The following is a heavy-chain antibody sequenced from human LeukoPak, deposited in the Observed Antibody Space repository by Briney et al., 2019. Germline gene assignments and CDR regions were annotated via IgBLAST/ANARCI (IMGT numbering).Heavy chain of an antibody. D-gene: IGHD2-2*01. CDR1: GFTFSSYA. J-gene: IGHJ4*02. CDR3: AKETYCSSTSCKLWLAD. Sequence: GGSLRLSCAASGFTFSSYAMSWVRQAPGKGLEWVSAISGSGGSTYYADSVKGRFTISRDNSKNTLYLQMNSLRAEDTAVYYCAKETYCSSTSCKLWLADWGQGTLVTVSS. V-gene: IGHV3-23*01. CDR2: ISGSGGST.